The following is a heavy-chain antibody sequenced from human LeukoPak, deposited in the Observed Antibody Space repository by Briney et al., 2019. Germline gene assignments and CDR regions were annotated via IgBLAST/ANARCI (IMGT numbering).Heavy chain of an antibody. J-gene: IGHJ4*02. CDR1: GFTVITND. Sequence: GGSLSLSCAASGFTVITNDFTWVRQAPGKGLEWVSVLYSDGNTKYADSVQGRFTISRDNSKKTLYLEMNSLSPDDTAVYYCARGVDTLGGNTLDYWGQGTLVTVSS. CDR3: ARGVDTLGGNTLDY. D-gene: IGHD4-23*01. V-gene: IGHV3-53*01. CDR2: LYSDGNT.